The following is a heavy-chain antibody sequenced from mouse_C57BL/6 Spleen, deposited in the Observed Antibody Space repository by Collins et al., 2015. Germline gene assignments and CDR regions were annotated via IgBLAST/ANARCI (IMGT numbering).Heavy chain of an antibody. J-gene: IGHJ2*01. CDR3: ARSGDGYYVWSSVFDY. D-gene: IGHD2-3*01. V-gene: IGHV1-66*01. CDR2: IYPGSGNT. Sequence: QVQLQQSGPELVKPGASVKISCKASGYSFTSYYIHWVKQRPGQGLEWIGWIYPGSGNTKYNEKFKGKATLTADTSSSTAYMQLSSLTSEDSAVYYCARSGDGYYVWSSVFDYWDQGTTLTVSS. CDR1: GYSFTSYY.